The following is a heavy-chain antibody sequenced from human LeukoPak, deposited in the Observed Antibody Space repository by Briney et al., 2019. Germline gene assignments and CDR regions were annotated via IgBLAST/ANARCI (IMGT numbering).Heavy chain of an antibody. J-gene: IGHJ4*02. CDR1: GFTFSDYY. CDR3: ARTNSGYDSFDY. D-gene: IGHD5-12*01. V-gene: IGHV3-11*03. Sequence: SGGSLRLSCAASGFTFSDYYMSWIRQAPGKGLEWVSYISGSTGYTNYADSEKGRFTISRDNAKNSLFLHMNSLRAEDTAVYYCARTNSGYDSFDYWGQGTLVTVSS. CDR2: ISGSTGYT.